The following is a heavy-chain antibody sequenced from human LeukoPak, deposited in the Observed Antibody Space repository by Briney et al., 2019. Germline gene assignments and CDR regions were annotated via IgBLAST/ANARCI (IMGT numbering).Heavy chain of an antibody. V-gene: IGHV1-69*06. CDR3: AREFTPYFCSGGSCYMSWFDP. CDR2: IIPIFGTA. Sequence: SVKVSCKASGGTFSSYAISWVRQAPGQGLEWMGGIIPIFGTANYAQKFQGRVTITADKSTSTAYMELSSLRSEDTAVYYCAREFTPYFCSGGSCYMSWFDPWGQGTLVTVSS. D-gene: IGHD2-15*01. J-gene: IGHJ5*02. CDR1: GGTFSSYA.